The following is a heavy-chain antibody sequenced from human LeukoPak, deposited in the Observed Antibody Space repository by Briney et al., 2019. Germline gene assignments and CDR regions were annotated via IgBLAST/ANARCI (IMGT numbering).Heavy chain of an antibody. CDR2: IYSSGST. CDR1: GGPISSRSYY. V-gene: IGHV4-61*02. Sequence: SETLSLTCTVSGGPISSRSYYWSWTRQPAGKGLEWIGLIYSSGSTGYNPSLKSRVTMSVDTSKKQFSLRLSSVTAADTAVYYCARTPIYYFDNSGYYNWGQGTLVTVSS. CDR3: ARTPIYYFDNSGYYN. J-gene: IGHJ4*02. D-gene: IGHD3-22*01.